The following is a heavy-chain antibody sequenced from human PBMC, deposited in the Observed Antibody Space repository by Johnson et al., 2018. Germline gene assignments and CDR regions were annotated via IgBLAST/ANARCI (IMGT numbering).Heavy chain of an antibody. J-gene: IGHJ6*03. V-gene: IGHV3-73*01. CDR2: IRSKANNYAT. Sequence: VQLVESGGGLVQPGGSLKLSCAASGITFSGSAIHWVRQASGKGLEWVGRIRSKANNYATEYAASVTGRFTISRDDSKNTTYLQMKSLKTEDTAVYYCSRHYRGEDYSNLNSYMDVWGKGTTVTVS. CDR3: SRHYRGEDYSNLNSYMDV. CDR1: GITFSGSA. D-gene: IGHD4-11*01.